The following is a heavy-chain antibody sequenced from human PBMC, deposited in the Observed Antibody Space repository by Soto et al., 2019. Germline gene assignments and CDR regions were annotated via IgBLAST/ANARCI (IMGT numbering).Heavy chain of an antibody. J-gene: IGHJ5*02. CDR2: IIPIFGTA. V-gene: IGHV1-69*01. D-gene: IGHD5-12*01. CDR3: VLRGDSGNDYEFHGLAP. Sequence: GLEWMGGIIPIFGTAKYAQKFQGRVTIAADESTSTAYMELSSLRSEDTAVYYCVLRGDSGNDYEFHGLAPRGKGTPVTVSS.